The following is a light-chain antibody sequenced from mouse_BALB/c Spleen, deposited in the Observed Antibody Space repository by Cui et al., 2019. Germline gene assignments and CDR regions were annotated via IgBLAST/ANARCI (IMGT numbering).Light chain of an antibody. CDR2: RAN. CDR1: QDINSY. J-gene: IGKJ2*01. CDR3: LQYDEFPYT. V-gene: IGKV14-111*01. Sequence: DIKMTQSPSSMYASLGERVTITCKPRQDINSYLSWFQQKPGKSPKTLIYRANRLVDGVPSRFSGSGYGQDYSLTISSLEYEDMGSYYCLQYDEFPYTFGGGTKLEIK.